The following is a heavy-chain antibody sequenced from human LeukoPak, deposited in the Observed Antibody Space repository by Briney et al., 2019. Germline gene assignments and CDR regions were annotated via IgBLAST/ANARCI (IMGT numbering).Heavy chain of an antibody. D-gene: IGHD1/OR15-1a*01. J-gene: IGHJ4*02. CDR1: GFTFSNYG. Sequence: PGGSLRLSCAASGFTFSNYGMHWVRQAPGKGLEWVSAITGSGGSTYYADSVKGRFTISRDNSKNTLSLQMSSLRAEDTALYYCAKNGPRNNYYYFDYWGQGTLVTVSS. V-gene: IGHV3-23*01. CDR2: ITGSGGST. CDR3: AKNGPRNNYYYFDY.